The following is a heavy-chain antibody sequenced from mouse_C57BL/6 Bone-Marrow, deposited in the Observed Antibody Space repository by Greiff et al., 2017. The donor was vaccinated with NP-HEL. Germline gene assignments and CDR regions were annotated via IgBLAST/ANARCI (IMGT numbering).Heavy chain of an antibody. D-gene: IGHD4-1*01. CDR1: GYTFTSYW. CDR2: IHPNSGST. Sequence: VQLQQPGAELVKPGASVKLSCKASGYTFTSYWMHWVKQRPGQGLEWIGMIHPNSGSTNYNEKFKSKATLTVDKSSSSAYMQLSSLTSEDSAIYYCARVDWDYFDYWGQGTTLTVSS. CDR3: ARVDWDYFDY. V-gene: IGHV1-64*01. J-gene: IGHJ2*01.